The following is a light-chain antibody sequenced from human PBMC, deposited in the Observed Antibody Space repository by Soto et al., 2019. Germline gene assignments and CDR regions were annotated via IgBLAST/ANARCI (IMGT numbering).Light chain of an antibody. V-gene: IGKV3-20*01. CDR3: HHYSRSPPYT. J-gene: IGKJ2*01. CDR2: GAS. CDR1: QSVSNND. Sequence: EIVLTQSPDTLSLSPGERATVSCRASQSVSNNDLAWYQQRPGQAPRLVLYGASTRPTGIPDRFSGSGSGTECTLTISRLEPEAFAGYYCHHYSRSPPYTFGQGTKLDIK.